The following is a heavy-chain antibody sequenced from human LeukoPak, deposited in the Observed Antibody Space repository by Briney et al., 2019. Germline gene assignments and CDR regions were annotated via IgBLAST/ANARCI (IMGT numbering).Heavy chain of an antibody. CDR1: GFTFSRYA. V-gene: IGHV3-30*03. CDR3: ARDRGYSGSSLFDN. Sequence: PGGSLRLSCAGSGFTFSRYAMHWVRQAPGKGLEWMAVISDAGKNKAYGDAVVGRFTISRDNSKNTVFVQMNFLRPEDTAVYYCARDRGYSGSSLFDNWGQGTLVTVSA. J-gene: IGHJ4*02. CDR2: ISDAGKNK. D-gene: IGHD1-26*01.